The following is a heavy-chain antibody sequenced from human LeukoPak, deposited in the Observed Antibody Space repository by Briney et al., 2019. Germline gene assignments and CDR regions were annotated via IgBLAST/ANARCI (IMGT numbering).Heavy chain of an antibody. J-gene: IGHJ4*02. CDR2: INPNSGDT. CDR1: GYTFAGYF. Sequence: ASVKVSCKASGYTFAGYFIHWVRQAPGQGLEWMGRINPNSGDTEYAPKFQGWVTMTRDTSISTAYVEVRRLISDDTAVYYCARDLASTSNWEFDYWGQGTLVIVPS. CDR3: ARDLASTSNWEFDY. D-gene: IGHD1-26*01. V-gene: IGHV1-2*04.